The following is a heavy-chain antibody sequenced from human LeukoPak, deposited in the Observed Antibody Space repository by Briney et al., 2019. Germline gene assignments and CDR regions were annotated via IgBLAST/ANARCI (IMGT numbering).Heavy chain of an antibody. CDR2: IQNSART. Sequence: SETLSLTCTVSGGSISSYYWSWIRQPPGKGLEWIGYIQNSARTNYNPSLESRVTISVDSSKDQFSLRLSSVTAADTAVYYCATDYSNFYGMDVWGQGTTVTVSS. V-gene: IGHV4-59*01. J-gene: IGHJ6*02. CDR1: GGSISSYY. CDR3: ATDYSNFYGMDV. D-gene: IGHD4-11*01.